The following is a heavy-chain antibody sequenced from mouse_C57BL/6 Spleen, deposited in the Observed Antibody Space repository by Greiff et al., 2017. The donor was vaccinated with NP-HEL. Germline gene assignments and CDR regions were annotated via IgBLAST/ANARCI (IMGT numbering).Heavy chain of an antibody. CDR3: ARCYYGSSGFAY. CDR1: GFTFSSYA. CDR2: ISDGGSYT. Sequence: EVKLVESGGGLVKPGGSLKLSCAASGFTFSSYAMSWVRQTPEKRLEWVATISDGGSYTYYPDNVKGRFTISRDNAKNNLYLQMSHLKSEDTAMYYCARCYYGSSGFAYWGQGTLVTVSA. J-gene: IGHJ3*01. D-gene: IGHD1-1*01. V-gene: IGHV5-4*03.